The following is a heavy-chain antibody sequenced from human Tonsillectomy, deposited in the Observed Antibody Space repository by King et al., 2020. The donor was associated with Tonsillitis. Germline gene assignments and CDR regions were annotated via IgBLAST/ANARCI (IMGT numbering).Heavy chain of an antibody. CDR1: GGSISSYY. D-gene: IGHD3-22*01. J-gene: IGHJ4*02. CDR2: IYYSGST. V-gene: IGHV4-59*01. Sequence: QLQESGPGLVKPSETLSLTCTVSGGSISSYYWSWIRQPPGKGLEWIGYIYYSGSTHYNPSLKSRDTISVDTSKNQFSLKLSSVTAADTAVYYWARDQNYYDSSGYYRGGFDYWGQGTLVTVSS. CDR3: ARDQNYYDSSGYYRGGFDY.